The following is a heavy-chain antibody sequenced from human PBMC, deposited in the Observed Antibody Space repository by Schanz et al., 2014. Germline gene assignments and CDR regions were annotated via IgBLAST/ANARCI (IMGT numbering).Heavy chain of an antibody. V-gene: IGHV3-30-3*01. CDR3: ARDRGYCSGGSCLTFDY. CDR1: GFTFNSYA. D-gene: IGHD2-15*01. CDR2: ISNDGSIK. Sequence: GQLAESGGGLVQPGGSLRLSCAASGFTFNSYAMTWVRQAPGKGLEWVALISNDGSIKYYADSVEGRFTISRDNSRNTLYLQMNSLRTEDTAVYYCARDRGYCSGGSCLTFDYWGQGTLVTVSS. J-gene: IGHJ4*02.